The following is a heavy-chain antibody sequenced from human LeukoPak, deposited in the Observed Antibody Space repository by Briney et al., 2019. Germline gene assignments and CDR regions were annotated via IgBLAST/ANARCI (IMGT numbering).Heavy chain of an antibody. D-gene: IGHD3-9*01. J-gene: IGHJ4*02. V-gene: IGHV4-4*02. CDR2: IHDTGST. CDR1: GGSISRSNW. Sequence: SETLSLTCTVSGGSISRSNWWSWVRQPPGKGLEWIGEIHDTGSTNYNPPLKSRVTMSLDKSKNQFSLNLNSVTAADTAVYYCATYYDILSGYTFDYWGQGTLVAVSS. CDR3: ATYYDILSGYTFDY.